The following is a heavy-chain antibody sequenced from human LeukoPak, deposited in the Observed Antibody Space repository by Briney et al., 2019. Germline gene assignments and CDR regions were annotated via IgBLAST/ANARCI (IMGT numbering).Heavy chain of an antibody. V-gene: IGHV3-49*03. CDR3: TRAFYGDYWGDYYYGMDV. CDR2: IRSKAYGGTT. Sequence: GGSLRLSCTASGFXFGDYAMSWFRQAPGKGLEWVGFIRSKAYGGTTEYAASVKGRFTISRDDSKSIAYLQMNSLKTEDTAVYYCTRAFYGDYWGDYYYGMDVWGQGTTVTVSS. J-gene: IGHJ6*02. D-gene: IGHD4-17*01. CDR1: GFXFGDYA.